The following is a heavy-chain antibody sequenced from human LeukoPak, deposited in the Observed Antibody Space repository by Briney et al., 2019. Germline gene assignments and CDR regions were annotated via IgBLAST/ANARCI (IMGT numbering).Heavy chain of an antibody. Sequence: ASVKVSCKTSGYTFTVKFLHWLRQAPGQGLEWMGGIEPNSGGAVYGQNFRGRVTVTRDTSVSTAYMELSRLRSDDTAVYYCARVSYDFWSGHGGDYYYYMDVWGKGTTVTVSS. CDR2: IEPNSGGA. J-gene: IGHJ6*03. CDR3: ARVSYDFWSGHGGDYYYYMDV. V-gene: IGHV1-2*02. D-gene: IGHD3-3*01. CDR1: GYTFTVKF.